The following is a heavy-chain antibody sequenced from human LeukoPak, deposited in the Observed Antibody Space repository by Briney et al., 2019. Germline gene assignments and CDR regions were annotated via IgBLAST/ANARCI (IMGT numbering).Heavy chain of an antibody. D-gene: IGHD6-6*01. CDR1: GFTFSNYA. Sequence: PGRSLRLSCAASGFTFSNYAMHWVRQAPGKGLEWVAVISYDGSSKYYVDSVRGRFTISRDNSKNTLYLQMNSLRAEDTAVYYCAKDIYSSSSYYFDYWGQGTLVTVSS. CDR3: AKDIYSSSSYYFDY. CDR2: ISYDGSSK. J-gene: IGHJ4*02. V-gene: IGHV3-30-3*02.